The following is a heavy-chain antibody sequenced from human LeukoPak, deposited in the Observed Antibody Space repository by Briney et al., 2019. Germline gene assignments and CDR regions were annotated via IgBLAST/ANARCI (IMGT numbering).Heavy chain of an antibody. Sequence: ASVKVSCKASGYTYTSYGISWVRQAPGQGLEWMGRISAYNRNTNYAQKFQDRVTMTTDSSTTTAYMELRSLTSDDTALYYCARDTAVAYYGMDVWGQGTTVTVSS. D-gene: IGHD5-18*01. CDR3: ARDTAVAYYGMDV. J-gene: IGHJ6*02. V-gene: IGHV1-18*01. CDR2: ISAYNRNT. CDR1: GYTYTSYG.